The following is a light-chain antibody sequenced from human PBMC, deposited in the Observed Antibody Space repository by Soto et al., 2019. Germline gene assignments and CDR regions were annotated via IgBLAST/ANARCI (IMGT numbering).Light chain of an antibody. V-gene: IGKV3-15*01. CDR3: QQYNNWPPYT. CDR1: QSVGSN. J-gene: IGKJ2*01. Sequence: EIVMTQSPATLSVSPGERATLSCRASQSVGSNLAWYQQKPGQAPRLLIYGTSTRVTGIPARFSGSGSATEFTLTISSLQSEDFAVYYCQQYNNWPPYTFGQGTKLEIK. CDR2: GTS.